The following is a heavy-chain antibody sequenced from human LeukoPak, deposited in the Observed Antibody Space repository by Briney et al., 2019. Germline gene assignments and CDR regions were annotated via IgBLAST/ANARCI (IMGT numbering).Heavy chain of an antibody. J-gene: IGHJ6*02. Sequence: GGSLRLSCAASGFTVSSSSMTWVRQAPGKGLEWVSVINSGGSTYYSDSVKGRFTISRDNSKNTLYLQMNSLRAEDTAVYYCAKWFYSMDVWGQGTTVTVSS. CDR2: INSGGST. CDR1: GFTVSSSS. CDR3: AKWFYSMDV. D-gene: IGHD3-22*01. V-gene: IGHV3-53*01.